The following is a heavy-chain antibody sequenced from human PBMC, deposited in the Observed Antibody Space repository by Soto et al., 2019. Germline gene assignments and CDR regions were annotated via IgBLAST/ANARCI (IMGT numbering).Heavy chain of an antibody. J-gene: IGHJ4*02. CDR1: GFIFSSYT. CDR2: ISCSSSNI. V-gene: IGHV3-21*04. Sequence: EVQLVESGGGLVKPGGSLRLSCAASGFIFSSYTMAWVRQAPGKGLEWVSSISCSSSNIEYADSVKGRFSVARDNANNSLFLQLNSLRAEDTAIYYCAREDYAGASPRFDYWGLGALVTVSS. D-gene: IGHD4-17*01. CDR3: AREDYAGASPRFDY.